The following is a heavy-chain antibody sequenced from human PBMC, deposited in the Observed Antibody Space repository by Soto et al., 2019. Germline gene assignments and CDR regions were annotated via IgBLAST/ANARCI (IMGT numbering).Heavy chain of an antibody. CDR3: ARHGSEGFGDYFDY. V-gene: IGHV4-39*01. D-gene: IGHD3-10*01. CDR1: GGSISSSSYY. J-gene: IGHJ4*02. Sequence: SETLSLTCTVSGGSISSSSYYWGWIRQPPGKGLEWIGSIYYSGSTYYNPSLKSRVTISVDTSKNQFSLKLSSVTAADTAVYYCARHGSEGFGDYFDYWGQGTLVTVSS. CDR2: IYYSGST.